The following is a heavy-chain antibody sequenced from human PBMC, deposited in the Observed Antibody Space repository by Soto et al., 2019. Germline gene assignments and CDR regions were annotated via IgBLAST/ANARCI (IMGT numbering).Heavy chain of an antibody. V-gene: IGHV3-15*01. CDR2: IKSKTDGWTT. CDR3: TTALIAAADFDN. D-gene: IGHD6-13*01. CDR1: GFTFSNAW. Sequence: GGSLRLSCAASGFTFSNAWMSWVRQAPGKGLEWVGRIKSKTDGWTTDYAATVKGRFTISRGDSKNTLYLQMNSLKTEDKAVYYCTTALIAAADFDNWGQGTMVTVSS. J-gene: IGHJ3*02.